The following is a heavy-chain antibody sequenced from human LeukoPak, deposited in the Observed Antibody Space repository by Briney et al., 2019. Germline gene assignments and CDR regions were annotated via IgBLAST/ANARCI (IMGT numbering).Heavy chain of an antibody. CDR1: GGSISSGGYS. CDR2: IYHSGST. V-gene: IGHV4-30-2*01. J-gene: IGHJ4*02. Sequence: PSQTLSLTCAVSGGSISSGGYSWSWIRQPPGKGLEWIGYIYHSGSTYYNPSLKSRVTISVDTSKNQFSLKLSSVTAADTAVYYCARGLGYSSSWYGYYFDYWGQGTLVTVSS. CDR3: ARGLGYSSSWYGYYFDY. D-gene: IGHD6-13*01.